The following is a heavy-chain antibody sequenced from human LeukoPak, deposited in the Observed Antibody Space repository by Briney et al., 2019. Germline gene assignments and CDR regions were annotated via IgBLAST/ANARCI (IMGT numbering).Heavy chain of an antibody. Sequence: ASVKVSCKASGGTFSSYAISWVRQAPGQGLEWMGIINPSGGSTSYAQKFQGRATMTRDTSTSTVYMELSSLRSEDTAVYYCSRGPTIRGRWFDPWGQGTLVTVSS. D-gene: IGHD5-24*01. CDR3: SRGPTIRGRWFDP. V-gene: IGHV1-46*03. J-gene: IGHJ5*02. CDR1: GGTFSSYA. CDR2: INPSGGST.